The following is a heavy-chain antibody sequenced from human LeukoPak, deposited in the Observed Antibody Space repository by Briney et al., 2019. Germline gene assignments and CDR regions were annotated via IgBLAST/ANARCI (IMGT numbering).Heavy chain of an antibody. Sequence: GGSLRLSCAASGFTFTSYAMSWVRQAPGKGLEWVSSIFSGGDTTSYADSVRGRFTISRDNSKNTLYLEMSSLRAEDTAIYYCAKDLISPRRVGSSEKLDYWGQGTLVTVSS. CDR2: IFSGGDTT. J-gene: IGHJ4*02. CDR3: AKDLISPRRVGSSEKLDY. CDR1: GFTFTSYA. V-gene: IGHV3-23*01. D-gene: IGHD1-26*01.